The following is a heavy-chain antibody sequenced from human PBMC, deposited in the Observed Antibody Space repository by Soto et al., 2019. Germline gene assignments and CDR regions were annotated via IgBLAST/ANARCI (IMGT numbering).Heavy chain of an antibody. D-gene: IGHD3-22*01. V-gene: IGHV3-53*01. CDR2: IYAGGLT. CDR1: GFTVSSNY. CDR3: ARGISYDSSGYSYYFDY. Sequence: EVLLVESGGGLIQPGGSLRLSCAVSGFTVSSNYMSWVRQAAGKGLEWVSLIYAGGLTYYADSVKGRFIISRDTSNNTLYLQMNSLRAEDTAVYYCARGISYDSSGYSYYFDYWGQGTLVTVSS. J-gene: IGHJ4*02.